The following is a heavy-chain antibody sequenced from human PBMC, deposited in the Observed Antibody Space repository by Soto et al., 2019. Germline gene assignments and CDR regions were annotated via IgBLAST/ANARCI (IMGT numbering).Heavy chain of an antibody. J-gene: IGHJ6*02. CDR3: ARGAAVAEDGRYYYYYYGMDV. CDR1: GDSVSSNSAA. D-gene: IGHD6-19*01. Sequence: SQTLSLTCAISGDSVSSNSAAWNWIRQSPSRGLEWLGRTYYRSKWYNDYAVSVKSRITINPDTSKNQFSLQLNSVTPEDTAVYYCARGAAVAEDGRYYYYYYGMDVWGQGTTVTVSS. CDR2: TYYRSKWYN. V-gene: IGHV6-1*01.